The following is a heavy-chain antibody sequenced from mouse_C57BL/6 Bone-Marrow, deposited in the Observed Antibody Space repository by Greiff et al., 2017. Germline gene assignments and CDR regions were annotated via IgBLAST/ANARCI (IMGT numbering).Heavy chain of an antibody. V-gene: IGHV1-4*01. CDR2: INPSSGYT. D-gene: IGHD1-1*01. CDR1: GYTFTSYT. CDR3: ARGYYGRAWFAY. J-gene: IGHJ3*01. Sequence: QVQLKESGAELARPGASVKMSCKASGYTFTSYTMHWVQQRPGQGLEWIGYINPSSGYTKYNQKFKDKATLTADKSSSTAYMLLSSLASEDAAFYYCARGYYGRAWFAYWGQGTLVTVSA.